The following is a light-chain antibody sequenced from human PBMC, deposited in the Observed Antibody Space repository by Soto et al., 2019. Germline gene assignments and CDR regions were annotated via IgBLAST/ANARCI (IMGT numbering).Light chain of an antibody. CDR2: GAS. CDR3: QQYGSSLLT. J-gene: IGKJ4*01. V-gene: IGKV3-20*01. Sequence: EIVLTHSPGTLSLSPCERATLSFRASQSVSSSYLAWYQQKPGQAPRLLIYGASSRATGIPARFSGSGSGTEFTLTISSLQSEDFAVYYCQQYGSSLLTFGGGTKVDIK. CDR1: QSVSSSY.